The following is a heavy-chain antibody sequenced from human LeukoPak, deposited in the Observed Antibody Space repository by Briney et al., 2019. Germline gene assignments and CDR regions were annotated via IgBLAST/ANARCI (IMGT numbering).Heavy chain of an antibody. J-gene: IGHJ5*02. V-gene: IGHV3-7*01. Sequence: GGSLRLSCAASGFTFSSYWMSWVRQAPGKGLEWVANIKQDGSEKYYVDSVKGRFTISRDNAKNSLYLQMNSLRAEDTVVYYCARAPTVVPAAIPGGSWFDPWGQGTLVTVSS. CDR2: IKQDGSEK. D-gene: IGHD2-2*02. CDR1: GFTFSSYW. CDR3: ARAPTVVPAAIPGGSWFDP.